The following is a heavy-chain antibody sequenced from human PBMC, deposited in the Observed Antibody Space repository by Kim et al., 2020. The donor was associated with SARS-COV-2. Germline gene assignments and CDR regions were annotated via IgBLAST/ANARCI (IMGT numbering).Heavy chain of an antibody. V-gene: IGHV3-23*01. Sequence: GGSLRLSCGASGFTFSGYAMSWVRQAPGGRLEWVSAISDRGGSTYYADSVRGRFTISRDNSKNTLYLQMNSLRAEDTAVYYCAKRPNSDFWSGYADYWGQGTLVIVSS. D-gene: IGHD3-3*01. J-gene: IGHJ4*02. CDR1: GFTFSGYA. CDR3: AKRPNSDFWSGYADY. CDR2: ISDRGGST.